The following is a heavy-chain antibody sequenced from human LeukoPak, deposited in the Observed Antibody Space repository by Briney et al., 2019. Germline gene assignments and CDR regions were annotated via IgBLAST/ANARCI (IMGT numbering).Heavy chain of an antibody. D-gene: IGHD5-12*01. V-gene: IGHV4-4*07. CDR3: AREDESDYEDELNWFDP. J-gene: IGHJ5*02. Sequence: PSETLSLTCTVSGGSISSYYWSWIRQPAGKGLEWIGRIYTSGSTNYNPSLKSRVTMSVDTSKNQFSLKLSSVTAADTAVYHCAREDESDYEDELNWFDPWGQGTLVTVSS. CDR1: GGSISSYY. CDR2: IYTSGST.